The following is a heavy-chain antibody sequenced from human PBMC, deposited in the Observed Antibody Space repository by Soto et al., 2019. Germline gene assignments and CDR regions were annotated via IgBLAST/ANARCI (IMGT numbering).Heavy chain of an antibody. Sequence: ASLKVSCKASGYTFSNFGINWVRQAPGQGLDWMGWITPYNGNANYAQKYQDRLTVTTDTSTNTAYLELRSLRSDDTAVYFCARARMYSGAYHDYWGQGTLVTVSS. J-gene: IGHJ4*02. CDR2: ITPYNGNA. D-gene: IGHD1-26*01. CDR3: ARARMYSGAYHDY. CDR1: GYTFSNFG. V-gene: IGHV1-18*04.